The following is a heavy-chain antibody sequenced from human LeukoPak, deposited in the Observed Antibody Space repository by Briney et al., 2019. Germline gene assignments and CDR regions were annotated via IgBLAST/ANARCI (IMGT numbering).Heavy chain of an antibody. V-gene: IGHV1-2*02. CDR2: INPNSGGT. J-gene: IGHJ6*02. CDR3: AREQWLGSFYYYYYGLDV. CDR1: GYTLTGYY. D-gene: IGHD6-19*01. Sequence: ASVKVSCKASGYTLTGYYMHWVRQAPGQGLEWLGWINPNSGGTDYAQKFQGRVTMTRDTSISTAYMELSNLRSDDTAVYYCAREQWLGSFYYYYYGLDVWGQGTTVTVSS.